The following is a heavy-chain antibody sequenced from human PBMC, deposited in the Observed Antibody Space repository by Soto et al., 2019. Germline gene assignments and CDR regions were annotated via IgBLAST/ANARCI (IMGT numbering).Heavy chain of an antibody. Sequence: QVQLVESGGGVVQPGGSLRLSCAASGFTFRNYGLHWVRQAPGKGLEWVAVISYDGSNRFYEGSVKGRFTISRDNSKQTLDLQMNSLRPEDTAVYYCAKVGPSGYSYGYVDHWCQGTLGTVSS. CDR3: AKVGPSGYSYGYVDH. V-gene: IGHV3-30*18. D-gene: IGHD5-18*01. CDR2: ISYDGSNR. J-gene: IGHJ4*02. CDR1: GFTFRNYG.